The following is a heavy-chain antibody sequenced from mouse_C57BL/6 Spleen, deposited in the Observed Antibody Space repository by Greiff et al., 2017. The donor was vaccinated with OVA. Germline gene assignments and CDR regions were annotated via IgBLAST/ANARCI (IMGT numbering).Heavy chain of an antibody. CDR2: INPNNGGT. Sequence: EVQLQQSGPELVKPGASVKLSCKASGYTFTDYYMNWVKQSHGQSLEWIGDINPNNGGTSYNQKFKGKATLTVDKSSSTAYMELRSLTSEDSAVYYCARSGRAYWGQGTTLTVSS. D-gene: IGHD3-3*01. J-gene: IGHJ2*01. V-gene: IGHV1-26*01. CDR1: GYTFTDYY. CDR3: ARSGRAY.